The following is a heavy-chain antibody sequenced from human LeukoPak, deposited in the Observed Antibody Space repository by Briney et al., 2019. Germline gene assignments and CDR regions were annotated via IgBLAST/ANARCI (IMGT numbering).Heavy chain of an antibody. CDR3: ARVAGQYYGGSGYQLYFDL. CDR1: GGSFRTNY. Sequence: PSETLSLTCTVSGGSFRTNYWSWLRHPPGRGLEWLGYFYYTGSTNHNPSLKSRVTISVDTSKNQFSLKLSSVTAADTAVYYCARVAGQYYGGSGYQLYFDLWGRGALVTVSS. J-gene: IGHJ2*01. V-gene: IGHV4-59*01. CDR2: FYYTGST. D-gene: IGHD3-22*01.